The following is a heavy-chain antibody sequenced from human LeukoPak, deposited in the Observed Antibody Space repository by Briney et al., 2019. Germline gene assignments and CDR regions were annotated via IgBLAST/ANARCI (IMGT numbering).Heavy chain of an antibody. J-gene: IGHJ4*02. D-gene: IGHD1-26*01. Sequence: GRSLRLSCAASGFTFDDYAMHWVRQAPGKGLEWVSGISWNSGSIGYADSVKGRFTISRDNSKNTLYLQMNSLRAEDTAVYYCAKGVGATVYYFDYWGQGTLVTVSS. CDR1: GFTFDDYA. V-gene: IGHV3-9*01. CDR2: ISWNSGSI. CDR3: AKGVGATVYYFDY.